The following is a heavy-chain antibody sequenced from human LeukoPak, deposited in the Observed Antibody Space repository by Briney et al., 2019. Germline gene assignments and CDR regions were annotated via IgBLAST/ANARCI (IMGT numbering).Heavy chain of an antibody. CDR2: IIPIFGTA. D-gene: IGHD3-22*01. J-gene: IGHJ4*02. Sequence: SVKVSCKASGGTFGSYAISWVRQAPGQGLEWMGGIIPIFGTANYAQKFQGRVTITTDESTSTAYMELSSLRSEDTAVYYCAREAHTVRNYYDSSGYYPLRYWGQGTLVTVSS. V-gene: IGHV1-69*05. CDR1: GGTFGSYA. CDR3: AREAHTVRNYYDSSGYYPLRY.